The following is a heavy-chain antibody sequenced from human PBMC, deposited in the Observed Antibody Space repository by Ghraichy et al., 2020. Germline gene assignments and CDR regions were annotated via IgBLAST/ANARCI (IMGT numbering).Heavy chain of an antibody. D-gene: IGHD3-22*01. CDR1: GFTFSSYE. Sequence: GGSLRLSCAASGFTFSSYEMNWVRQAPGKGLEWVSYISRSGSPIYYADSMKGRFTISRDNAKNSLYLQMNSLRAEDTAVYYCARDGGGHYYDSSGPIQLDYWGQGTLVTVSS. J-gene: IGHJ4*02. V-gene: IGHV3-48*03. CDR2: ISRSGSPI. CDR3: ARDGGGHYYDSSGPIQLDY.